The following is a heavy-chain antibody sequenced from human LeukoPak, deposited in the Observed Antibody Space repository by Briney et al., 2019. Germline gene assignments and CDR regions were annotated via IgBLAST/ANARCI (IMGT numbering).Heavy chain of an antibody. Sequence: SQTLSLTCTVSGGSISSGGYYWSWIRQPPGKGLEWIGYIYYSGSTYYNPSLKSRVTISVDTSKNQFSLKLSSVTAADTAVYYCARDNTVTKAFDYWGQGTLVTVSS. CDR1: GGSISSGGYY. CDR2: IYYSGST. CDR3: ARDNTVTKAFDY. J-gene: IGHJ4*02. D-gene: IGHD4-17*01. V-gene: IGHV4-31*03.